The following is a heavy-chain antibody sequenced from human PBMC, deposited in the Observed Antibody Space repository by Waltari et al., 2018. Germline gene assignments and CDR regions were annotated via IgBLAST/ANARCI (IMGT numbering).Heavy chain of an antibody. J-gene: IGHJ3*02. CDR3: TRLFGGSVWEAFDI. D-gene: IGHD3-3*01. V-gene: IGHV4-38-2*01. Sequence: QVQLLESGPGLVRPSETLSLTCAVSGYSISSGYYWGWIRPPPGKGLEWIANNYHSWSTDYNPSLKLRVTIAVDTYKSQFSLKLSSVTAADTAVYYCTRLFGGSVWEAFDIWGQGTMVTVSS. CDR1: GYSISSGYY. CDR2: NYHSWST.